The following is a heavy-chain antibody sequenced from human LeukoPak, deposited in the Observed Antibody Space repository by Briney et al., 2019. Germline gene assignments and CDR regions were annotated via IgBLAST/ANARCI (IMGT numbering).Heavy chain of an antibody. J-gene: IGHJ5*02. Sequence: SETLSLTCTVSGGSISSGDYYWRWIRQPPGTGLEWIGYIYYSGSTYYNPSLKSRVTISVDTSKNQFSLKLSSVTAADTAVYYCARRGPGVYWFDPWGQGTLVTVSS. CDR2: IYYSGST. D-gene: IGHD6-13*01. CDR1: GGSISSGDYY. CDR3: ARRGPGVYWFDP. V-gene: IGHV4-30-4*08.